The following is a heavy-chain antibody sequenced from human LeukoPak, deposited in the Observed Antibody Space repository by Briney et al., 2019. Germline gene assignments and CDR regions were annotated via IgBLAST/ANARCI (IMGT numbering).Heavy chain of an antibody. Sequence: PSGTLSLTCAVSGGSISSSNWWSWVRQPPGKGLEWIGEIYHSGITNYNPSLKSRVTISVDTSKNQFSLKLSSVTAADTAVYYCARDPGNYYDSSGYWSDWFDPWGQGTLVTVSS. CDR2: IYHSGIT. J-gene: IGHJ5*02. CDR1: GGSISSSNW. D-gene: IGHD3-22*01. CDR3: ARDPGNYYDSSGYWSDWFDP. V-gene: IGHV4-4*02.